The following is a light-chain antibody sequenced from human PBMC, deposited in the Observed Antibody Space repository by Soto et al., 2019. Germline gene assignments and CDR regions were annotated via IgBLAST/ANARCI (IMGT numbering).Light chain of an antibody. CDR3: QQYNSQT. Sequence: DIQMTQSPSTLSASVGDRVTITCRASQSISSWLAWYQQKPGKAPKLLIYDASSLESGVPSRFSGSGSGTEFTLTISSLQPDDFATYYCQQYNSQTFGQGTTGDIK. V-gene: IGKV1-5*01. CDR2: DAS. CDR1: QSISSW. J-gene: IGKJ1*01.